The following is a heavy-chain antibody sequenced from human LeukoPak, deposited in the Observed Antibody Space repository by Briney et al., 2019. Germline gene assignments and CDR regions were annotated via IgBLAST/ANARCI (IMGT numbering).Heavy chain of an antibody. CDR1: ASGVDFSSHS. V-gene: IGHV3-21*05. D-gene: IGHD1-14*01. Sequence: GGSLRLSCTASASGVDFSSHSMNWARQAPGKGLEWISYIHSSGNYIFDAASVKGRFTVSRDNARNSLYLQMNSLRAEDTAIYYCAREYNSRATFDYWGQGTLVTVSS. J-gene: IGHJ4*02. CDR2: IHSSGNYI. CDR3: AREYNSRATFDY.